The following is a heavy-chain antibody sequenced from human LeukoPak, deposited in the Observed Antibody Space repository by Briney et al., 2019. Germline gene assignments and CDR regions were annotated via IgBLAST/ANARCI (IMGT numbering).Heavy chain of an antibody. Sequence: PGGSLRLSCAASGFTFRSFWIHWVRQAPGKGLEWVANIKQDGSEKYYVDSVKGRFTISRDNAENSLYLQMNSLRAEDTAVYYCARGGPIYDILTGYYSPYYFDYWGQGTLVTVSS. D-gene: IGHD3-9*01. V-gene: IGHV3-7*04. CDR2: IKQDGSEK. CDR1: GFTFRSFW. CDR3: ARGGPIYDILTGYYSPYYFDY. J-gene: IGHJ4*02.